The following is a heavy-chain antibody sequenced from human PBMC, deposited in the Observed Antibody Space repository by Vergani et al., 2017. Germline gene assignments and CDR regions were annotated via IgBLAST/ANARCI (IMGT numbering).Heavy chain of an antibody. V-gene: IGHV3-23*01. D-gene: IGHD3-3*01. CDR2: ISGSGGST. CDR3: AKDLYDFWSGYPTLYYMDV. CDR1: GFTFSSYA. Sequence: EVQLLESGGGLVQPGGSLRLSCAASGFTFSSYAMSWVRQAPGKGLEWVSAISGSGGSTYYSDSVKGRFTISRDNSKNTLYLKMNSLRAEDTAVYYCAKDLYDFWSGYPTLYYMDVWGKGTTVTVSS. J-gene: IGHJ6*03.